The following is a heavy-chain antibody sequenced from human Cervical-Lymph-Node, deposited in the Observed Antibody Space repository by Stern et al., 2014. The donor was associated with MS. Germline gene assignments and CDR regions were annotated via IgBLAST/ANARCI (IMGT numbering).Heavy chain of an antibody. J-gene: IGHJ3*02. Sequence: QLQLQESGPGLVKPSQTLSLTCTVSGGSISRGGYYWSWIRQHPGKGLEWIGYIYYSGSTYYNPSLKSRVTISVDTSKNQFSLKLSSVTAADTAVYYCARNRGYSGYGTESDAFDIWGQGTMVTVSS. D-gene: IGHD5-12*01. CDR3: ARNRGYSGYGTESDAFDI. V-gene: IGHV4-31*03. CDR1: GGSISRGGYY. CDR2: IYYSGST.